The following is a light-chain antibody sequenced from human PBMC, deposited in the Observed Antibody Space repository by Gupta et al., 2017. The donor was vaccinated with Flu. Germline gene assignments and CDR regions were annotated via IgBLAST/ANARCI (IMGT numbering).Light chain of an antibody. J-gene: IGLJ3*02. CDR1: SSNFGNNF. CDR2: ENN. V-gene: IGLV1-51*01. CDR3: ATWATSLSAVV. Sequence: KVTISCAGNSSNFGNNFVSWYQQFPGTVPKLLFYENNKRPSGTPDRFACSKSGTSANLGITGLQTGDEADYYCATWATSLSAVVFGGGTKLTV.